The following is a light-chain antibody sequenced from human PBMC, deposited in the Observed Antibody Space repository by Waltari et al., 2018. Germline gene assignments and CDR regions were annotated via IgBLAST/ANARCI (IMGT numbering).Light chain of an antibody. J-gene: IGKJ1*01. CDR3: QQSRESPRT. Sequence: VTITCRASQSIRSFLNWYQQKPGKAPKLLIYDTSKLESGVPPRFSGSGSGTDFTLTINSLQPDDFATYYCQQSRESPRTFGQGTRVEIK. CDR2: DTS. CDR1: QSIRSF. V-gene: IGKV1-39*01.